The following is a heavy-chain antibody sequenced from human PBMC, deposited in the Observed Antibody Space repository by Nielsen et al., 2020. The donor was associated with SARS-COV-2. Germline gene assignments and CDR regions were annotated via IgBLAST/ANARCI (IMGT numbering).Heavy chain of an antibody. CDR3: ARSYCSSTSCYLGDGMDV. Sequence: VRQAPGQRLEWMGWINAGNGNTKYSQKFQGRVTITRDTSASTAYMELSSLRSEDTAVYYCARSYCSSTSCYLGDGMDVWGQGTTVTVSS. CDR2: INAGNGNT. D-gene: IGHD2-2*01. V-gene: IGHV1-3*01. J-gene: IGHJ6*02.